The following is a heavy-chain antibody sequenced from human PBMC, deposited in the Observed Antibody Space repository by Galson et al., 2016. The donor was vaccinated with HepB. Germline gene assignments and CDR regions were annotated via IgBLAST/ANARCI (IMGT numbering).Heavy chain of an antibody. Sequence: SVKVSCKASGYSFTGYFLNWVRQAPGQGLEWMGWIGPGSGDTKYAQKFQGRVTITRDRSISTVTMELNRLRSDDTAVYYWARSTGFGIRIDYWGQGTQVTVPS. V-gene: IGHV1-2*02. J-gene: IGHJ4*02. CDR1: GYSFTGYF. CDR2: IGPGSGDT. D-gene: IGHD3-10*01. CDR3: ARSTGFGIRIDY.